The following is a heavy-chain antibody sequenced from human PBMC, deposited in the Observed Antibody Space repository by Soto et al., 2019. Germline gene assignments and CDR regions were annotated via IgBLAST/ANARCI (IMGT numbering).Heavy chain of an antibody. CDR3: ASGGSSGWSRYFDL. J-gene: IGHJ2*01. CDR2: IYYSGST. CDR1: GGSVSSYY. D-gene: IGHD6-19*01. Sequence: SETLSLTCTVSGGSVSSYYWSLIRQPPGKGLEWIGYIYYSGSTNYNPSLKSRVTISVDTSKNQFSLKLSSVTAADTAVYYCASGGSSGWSRYFDLWGRGTLVTVSS. V-gene: IGHV4-59*02.